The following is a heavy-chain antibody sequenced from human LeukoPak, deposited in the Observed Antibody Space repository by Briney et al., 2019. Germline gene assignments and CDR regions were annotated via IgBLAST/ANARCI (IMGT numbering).Heavy chain of an antibody. CDR1: GGSISSGSYY. J-gene: IGHJ3*02. CDR3: ARPTTTDEGRAFDI. Sequence: SQTLSLTCTVSGGSISSGSYYWSWIRQPAGKGLEWIGRIYTSGSTNYNPSLKSRVTISVDTSKNQFSLKLSSVTAADTAVYYCARPTTTDEGRAFDIWGQGTMVTVSS. D-gene: IGHD4-17*01. CDR2: IYTSGST. V-gene: IGHV4-61*02.